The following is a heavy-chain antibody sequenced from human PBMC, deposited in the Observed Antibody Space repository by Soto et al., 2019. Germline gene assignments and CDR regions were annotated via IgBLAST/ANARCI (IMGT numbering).Heavy chain of an antibody. D-gene: IGHD2-21*02. CDR3: ARIIGDWGRWHLDY. CDR2: IFSSDEK. CDR1: GFSLSDARIG. J-gene: IGHJ4*02. Sequence: QVILKESGPALVKSTETLTLTCTVSGFSLSDARIGVAWIRQPPGKALEWLAHIFSSDEKSYRTSLRSSLTISKDTYKSQVVLTMINLDPVDTATYYCARIIGDWGRWHLDYWGQGSLVTVSS. V-gene: IGHV2-26*01.